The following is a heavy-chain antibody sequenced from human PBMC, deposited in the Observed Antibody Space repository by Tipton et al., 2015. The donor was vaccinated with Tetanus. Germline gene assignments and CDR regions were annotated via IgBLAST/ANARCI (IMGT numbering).Heavy chain of an antibody. CDR3: ARGEDGYNYSY. CDR2: IYYSGST. CDR1: GGSISSYY. Sequence: TLSLTCTVSGGSISSYYWSWIRQPPGKGLEWIGYIYYSGSTNYNPSLKSRVTISVDTSKNQFSLKLSSVTAADTAVYYCARGEDGYNYSYWGQGTLVTVSS. J-gene: IGHJ4*02. D-gene: IGHD5-24*01. V-gene: IGHV4-59*01.